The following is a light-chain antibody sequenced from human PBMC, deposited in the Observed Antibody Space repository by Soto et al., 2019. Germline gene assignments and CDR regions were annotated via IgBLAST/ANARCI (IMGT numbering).Light chain of an antibody. J-gene: IGKJ2*01. CDR2: WAS. CDR3: QQYYETPYT. Sequence: DIVMTQSPDSLAVSLGERATINCKTSQNVLYSSNNKNYLTWYQQKPGQPPKLLIYWASTRESGVPDRFSGSGSGTDFTLTISSLQAEDVAVYYCQQYYETPYTFGQGTKLEIK. CDR1: QNVLYSSNNKNY. V-gene: IGKV4-1*01.